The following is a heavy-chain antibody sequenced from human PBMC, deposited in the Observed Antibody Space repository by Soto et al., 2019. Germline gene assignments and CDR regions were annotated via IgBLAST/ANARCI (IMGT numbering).Heavy chain of an antibody. CDR3: ARDYQQLTYYYYGMDV. D-gene: IGHD6-13*01. CDR1: GFTFSSYG. Sequence: GGSLRLSCAASGFTFSSYGMHWVRQAPGKGLEWVAVIWYDGSNKYYADSVKGRFTISRDNSKNTLYLQMNSLRAEDTAVYYCARDYQQLTYYYYGMDVWGQGTTVTVSS. CDR2: IWYDGSNK. V-gene: IGHV3-33*01. J-gene: IGHJ6*02.